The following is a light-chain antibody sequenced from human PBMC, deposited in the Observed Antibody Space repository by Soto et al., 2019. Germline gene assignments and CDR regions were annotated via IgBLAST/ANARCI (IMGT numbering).Light chain of an antibody. CDR1: QSISSN. CDR2: DAS. CDR3: QQYNNWPRT. V-gene: IGKV3-15*01. Sequence: EIVMTQSPATLSVSPGERATLSCRASQSISSNLAWYQHKPGQAPRLLIYDASTRATGVPARFSGSGSGTEFPLTLSSLQSQYFAVYYCQQYNNWPRTFGQGTKVEIK. J-gene: IGKJ1*01.